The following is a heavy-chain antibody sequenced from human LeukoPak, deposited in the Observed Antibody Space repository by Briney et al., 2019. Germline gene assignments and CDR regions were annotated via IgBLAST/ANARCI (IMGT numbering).Heavy chain of an antibody. V-gene: IGHV2-70*04. D-gene: IGHD6-6*01. J-gene: IGHJ4*02. CDR3: ARTRIIARSYYFDY. CDR2: IDWDDDK. Sequence: SGPALVKPTQTLTLTCTFSGFSLNSLGMRVSWIRQPPGKALEWLARIDWDDDKSYSTSLKTRLTISKDTSKNQVVLRMSNMDPVDTATYYCARTRIIARSYYFDYWGQGTLVTVSS. CDR1: GFSLNSLGMR.